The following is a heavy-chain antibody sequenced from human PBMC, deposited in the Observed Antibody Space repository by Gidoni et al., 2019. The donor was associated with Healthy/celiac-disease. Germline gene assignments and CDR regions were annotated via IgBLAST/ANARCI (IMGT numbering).Heavy chain of an antibody. Sequence: VQLVQSGAEVKKPGESLRISCKGSGYSFTSYWISWVRQMPGKALEWLGRIDPSDSYTNYSPSFQGHVTISADKSISTAYLQWSSLKASDTAMYYCARPYYDSSGYRGVDYFDYWGQGTLVTVSS. CDR3: ARPYYDSSGYRGVDYFDY. V-gene: IGHV5-10-1*03. D-gene: IGHD3-22*01. CDR2: IDPSDSYT. J-gene: IGHJ4*02. CDR1: GYSFTSYW.